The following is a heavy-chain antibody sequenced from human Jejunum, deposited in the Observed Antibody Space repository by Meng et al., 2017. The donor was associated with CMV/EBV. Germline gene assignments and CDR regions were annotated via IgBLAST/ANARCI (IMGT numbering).Heavy chain of an antibody. J-gene: IGHJ4*02. Sequence: SCKTSGYTFVSDAIHWVRQAPGQSLEWMGWIKAGNGDTIYSQKFQGRVTITRDTSASTAYMELSSLRYEDTAVYYCARYYSGSYLTNWGQGTLVTVSS. CDR2: IKAGNGDT. V-gene: IGHV1-3*01. D-gene: IGHD1-26*01. CDR3: ARYYSGSYLTN. CDR1: GYTFVSDA.